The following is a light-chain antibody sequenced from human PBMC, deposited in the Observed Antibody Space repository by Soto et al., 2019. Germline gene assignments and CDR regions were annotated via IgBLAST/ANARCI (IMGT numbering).Light chain of an antibody. V-gene: IGKV3-15*01. CDR1: QTVGSN. J-gene: IGKJ4*01. CDR3: HQYTNWLALT. Sequence: EILMTQSPATLSVSPGERATLSCRASQTVGSNLAWYQQKPGQPPRLLIYDASTRATGVPVKFRGSGSGTQFTLTISSLQSEDSALYYCHQYTNWLALTFGGGTKVEIK. CDR2: DAS.